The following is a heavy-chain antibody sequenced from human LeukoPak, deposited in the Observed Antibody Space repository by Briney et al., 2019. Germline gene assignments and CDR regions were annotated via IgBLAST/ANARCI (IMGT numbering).Heavy chain of an antibody. CDR2: VTGFNGKT. Sequence: GASVKVSCKTSGYTFSDYGLTWVRQAPGQGLEWLGWVTGFNGKTNYARRVEDRLILTTDTSTSTGTLDLRGLSAGDTAVYYCARVGNSGEFDFWGQGTLVTVSS. CDR1: GYTFSDYG. CDR3: ARVGNSGEFDF. J-gene: IGHJ4*02. D-gene: IGHD3-10*01. V-gene: IGHV1-18*01.